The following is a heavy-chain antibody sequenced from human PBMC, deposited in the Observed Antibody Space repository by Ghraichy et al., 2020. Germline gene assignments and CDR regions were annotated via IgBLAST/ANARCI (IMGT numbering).Heavy chain of an antibody. V-gene: IGHV3-30*18. J-gene: IGHJ6*02. CDR2: ISHDGSNK. D-gene: IGHD3-10*01. CDR1: GFTFRSYG. Sequence: GGSLRLSCAASGFTFRSYGMHWVRQAPGKGLEWVAVISHDGSNKYYADSVKGRFTISRDNSKNTLYLQMNSLRAEDTAVYYCAKAEDFGSGSYYDGMDVWGQGTTVTVSS. CDR3: AKAEDFGSGSYYDGMDV.